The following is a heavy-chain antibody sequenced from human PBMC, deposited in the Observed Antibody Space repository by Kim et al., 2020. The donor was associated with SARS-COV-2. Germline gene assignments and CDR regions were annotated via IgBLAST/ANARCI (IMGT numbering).Heavy chain of an antibody. V-gene: IGHV3-21*01. Sequence: GGSLRLSCAASGFTFSSYSMNWVRQAPGKGLEWVSSISSSSSYIYYADSVKGRFTISRDNAKNSLYLQMNSLRAEDTAVYYCARGARGGSCYSPLTWFDPWGQGTLVTVSS. J-gene: IGHJ5*02. CDR1: GFTFSSYS. D-gene: IGHD2-15*01. CDR3: ARGARGGSCYSPLTWFDP. CDR2: ISSSSSYI.